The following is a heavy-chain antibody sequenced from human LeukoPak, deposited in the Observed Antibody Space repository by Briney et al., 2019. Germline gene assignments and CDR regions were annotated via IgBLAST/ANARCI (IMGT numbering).Heavy chain of an antibody. CDR2: ISNDGGGT. CDR3: ARVGYCSTTSCPRNFDY. V-gene: IGHV3-23*01. J-gene: IGHJ4*02. D-gene: IGHD2-2*01. CDR1: GFNLGSYG. Sequence: GGSLRLSCAASGFNLGSYGMSWVRQAPGKGLEWVSSISNDGGGTFSADSVRGRFTISRDNSKNSLYLRMNSLRAEDTAVYYCARVGYCSTTSCPRNFDYWGQGTLVTVSS.